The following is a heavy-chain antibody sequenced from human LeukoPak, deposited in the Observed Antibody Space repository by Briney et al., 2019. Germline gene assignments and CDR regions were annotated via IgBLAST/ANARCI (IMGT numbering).Heavy chain of an antibody. Sequence: GGSLRLSCVVSGITFSSYAMSWVRQAPGKGLDWVSAISASGGSTYYADSVKGRFTISRDNSKNSLYLQMNSLRTEDTALYYCAKDFTREDYWGQGTLVTVSS. D-gene: IGHD1-26*01. J-gene: IGHJ4*02. CDR3: AKDFTREDY. CDR2: ISASGGST. CDR1: GITFSSYA. V-gene: IGHV3-23*01.